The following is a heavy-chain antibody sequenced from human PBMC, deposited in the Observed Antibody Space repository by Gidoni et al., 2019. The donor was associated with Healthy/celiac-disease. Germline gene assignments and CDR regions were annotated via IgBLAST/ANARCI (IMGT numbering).Heavy chain of an antibody. Sequence: QVQLQESGPGLVKPSETLSLTCTVSGGSVSSGSYYWSWIRQPPGKGLEWIGYIYYSGSTNYNPSLKSRVTISVDTSKNQFSLKLSSVTAADTAVYYCAREGWGSRYSGYVWGQGTLVTVSS. CDR1: GGSVSSGSYY. V-gene: IGHV4-61*01. J-gene: IGHJ4*02. D-gene: IGHD5-12*01. CDR3: AREGWGSRYSGYV. CDR2: IYYSGST.